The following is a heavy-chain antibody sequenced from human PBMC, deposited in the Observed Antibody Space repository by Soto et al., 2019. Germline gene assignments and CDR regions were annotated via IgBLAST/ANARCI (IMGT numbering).Heavy chain of an antibody. CDR2: VSHDGGNK. CDR3: AKLVPTTNFPNDY. J-gene: IGHJ4*02. Sequence: QVQLVESGGGVVQPGRSLRLSCKASGFTFSSHDMHWVRQAPGKGLQWVAVVSHDGGNKFHTDSVKGRFTISRDNSKNTLVLDKDRLEPGDTAFLFRAKLVPTTNFPNDYWGQGTLVTVSS. D-gene: IGHD1-1*01. CDR1: GFTFSSHD. V-gene: IGHV3-30*18.